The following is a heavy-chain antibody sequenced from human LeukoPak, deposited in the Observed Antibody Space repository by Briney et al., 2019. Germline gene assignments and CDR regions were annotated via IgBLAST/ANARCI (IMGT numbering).Heavy chain of an antibody. CDR1: GFTFPTYA. Sequence: GGSLRLSCAASGFTSGFTFPTYAMTWVRQAPGKGLEWVSAISGSGSFSYYADSVKGRFTISRDNSKNTLSLQMNSLRAEDTAVYYCARGPSGYHNTGGQGTLVTVSS. CDR3: ARGPSGYHNT. J-gene: IGHJ4*02. D-gene: IGHD5-12*01. V-gene: IGHV3-23*01. CDR2: ISGSGSFS.